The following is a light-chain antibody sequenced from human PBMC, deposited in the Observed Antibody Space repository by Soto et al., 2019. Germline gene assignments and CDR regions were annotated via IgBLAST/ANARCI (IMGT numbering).Light chain of an antibody. CDR3: QQCARSPLP. Sequence: EIVLTQSPGTLSLSPGERATLSCRASQSVTNNYLAWYQQKPGQAPRLLIADASRRATGIPDRFSGSGSGTEFTLTISRLEPEDFAVYYCQQCARSPLPFGQGTKVEMK. CDR1: QSVTNNY. J-gene: IGKJ1*01. V-gene: IGKV3-20*01. CDR2: DAS.